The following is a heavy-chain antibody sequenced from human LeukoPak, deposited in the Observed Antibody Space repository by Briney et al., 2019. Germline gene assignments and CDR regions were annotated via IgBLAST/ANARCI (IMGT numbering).Heavy chain of an antibody. D-gene: IGHD5-12*01. CDR1: GYTFANFG. CDR2: IIPIFGTA. J-gene: IGHJ3*02. CDR3: ATADVDIVATLMAFDI. V-gene: IGHV1-69*13. Sequence: ASVKVSCKASGYTFANFGIIWVRQAPGQGLEWMGGIIPIFGTANYAQKFQGRVTITADESTSTAYMELSSLRSEDTAVYYCATADVDIVATLMAFDIWGQGTMVTVSS.